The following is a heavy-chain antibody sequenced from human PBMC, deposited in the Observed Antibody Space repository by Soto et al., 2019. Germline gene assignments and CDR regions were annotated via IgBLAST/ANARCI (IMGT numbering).Heavy chain of an antibody. CDR2: INPSGGST. CDR1: GYTFTSYY. D-gene: IGHD2-8*01. Sequence: GASVKVSCKASGYTFTSYYMHWVRQAPGQGLEWMGIINPSGGSTSYAQKFQGRVTMTRDTSTSTVYMELSSLRSEDTAVYYCARAILGYCTNGVCYFDYWGQGTLVTVSS. V-gene: IGHV1-46*01. J-gene: IGHJ4*02. CDR3: ARAILGYCTNGVCYFDY.